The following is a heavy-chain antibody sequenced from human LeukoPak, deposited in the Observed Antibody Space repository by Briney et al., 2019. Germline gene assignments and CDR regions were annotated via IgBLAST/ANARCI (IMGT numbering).Heavy chain of an antibody. V-gene: IGHV4-59*08. CDR3: ARGRRPGYDFWSGPYYYYGMDV. Sequence: SETLSLTCTVSGGSISSYYWSWIRQPPGKGLEWIGYIYYSGSTNYNPSLKSRVTISVDTSKNQFSLKLSSVTAADTAVYYCARGRRPGYDFWSGPYYYYGMDVWGQGTTVTVSS. J-gene: IGHJ6*02. CDR1: GGSISSYY. D-gene: IGHD3-3*01. CDR2: IYYSGST.